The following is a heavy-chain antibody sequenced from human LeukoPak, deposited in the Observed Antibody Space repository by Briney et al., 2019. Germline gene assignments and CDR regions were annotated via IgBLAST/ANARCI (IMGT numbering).Heavy chain of an antibody. Sequence: GASVKVSCKASGYTFTDYYMHWVQQAPGKGLEWMGRVDPEDGETIYAEKFQGRVTITADTSTDTAYTELSSLRSEDTAVYYCASLEQTGTDGAWFDPWGQGTLVTVSS. CDR2: VDPEDGET. CDR1: GYTFTDYY. D-gene: IGHD1-1*01. V-gene: IGHV1-69-2*01. J-gene: IGHJ5*02. CDR3: ASLEQTGTDGAWFDP.